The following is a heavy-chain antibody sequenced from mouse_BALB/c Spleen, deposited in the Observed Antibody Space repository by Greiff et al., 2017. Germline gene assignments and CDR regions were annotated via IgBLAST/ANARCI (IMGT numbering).Heavy chain of an antibody. V-gene: IGHV1-69*02. J-gene: IGHJ3*01. CDR1: GYTFTSYW. CDR3: ARVGAY. Sequence: VQLQQSGAELVKPGASVKLSCKASGYTFTSYWMHWVKQRPGQGLEWIGEIDPSDSYTNYNQKFKGKATLTVDKSSSTAYMQLSSLTSEDSAVYYCARVGAYWGQGTLVTVSA. CDR2: IDPSDSYT.